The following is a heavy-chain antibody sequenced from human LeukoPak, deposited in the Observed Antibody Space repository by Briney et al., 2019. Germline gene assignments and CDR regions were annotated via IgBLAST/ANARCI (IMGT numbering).Heavy chain of an antibody. D-gene: IGHD2-15*01. V-gene: IGHV3-74*01. J-gene: IGHJ4*02. CDR3: ARGGLLHYFHY. CDR1: GFTFSSYW. CDR2: INTDGSIT. Sequence: GGSLRLSCAASGFTFSSYWMYWVRQAPGKGPVWVSRINTDGSITTYADSVKGRFTISRDNAKNTLYLQMNSLRAEDTAVYYCARGGLLHYFHYWGQGTLVTVSS.